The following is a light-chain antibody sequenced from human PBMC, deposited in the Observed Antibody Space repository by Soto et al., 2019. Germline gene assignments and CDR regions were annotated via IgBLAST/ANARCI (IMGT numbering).Light chain of an antibody. CDR1: SSDIGYYDY. CDR3: SPHSSSSAYYV. Sequence: QSVLTQPASVSGSPGQSITISCTGTSSDIGYYDYVSWYQHHSGKAPKLIIYEVNSRPSGVSNRFSGSKSVNTASLTISGLQAEDEADYFCSPHSSSSAYYVFGTGTKLTVL. J-gene: IGLJ1*01. CDR2: EVN. V-gene: IGLV2-14*01.